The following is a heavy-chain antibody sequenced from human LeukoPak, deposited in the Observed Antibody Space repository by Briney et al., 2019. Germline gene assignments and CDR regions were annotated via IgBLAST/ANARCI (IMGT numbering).Heavy chain of an antibody. Sequence: PGGFLRLSCAASGFTFSSYAMTWVRQAPGKGLERVSAISGSGGRTHYADSVKGRFTISRDNSKNTLYLQMNSLRAEDTATYYCAKVSRGEPNDYWGQGTLVTVSS. CDR2: ISGSGGRT. J-gene: IGHJ4*02. V-gene: IGHV3-23*01. CDR3: AKVSRGEPNDY. D-gene: IGHD4-17*01. CDR1: GFTFSSYA.